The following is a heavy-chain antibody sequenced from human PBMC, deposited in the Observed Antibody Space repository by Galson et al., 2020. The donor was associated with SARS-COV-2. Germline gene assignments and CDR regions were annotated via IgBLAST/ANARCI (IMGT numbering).Heavy chain of an antibody. J-gene: IGHJ6*02. Sequence: SETLSLTCTVSSGSISSSSYYWAWIRQPPGKGLEWIGTIYYSGSTYYNPSLKSRVTISVDTSKNQFSLNLNSVTAADTAVYYCARLAWGSGDDRRLYYYDGMDVWGQGTTVTVSS. V-gene: IGHV4-39*07. CDR3: ARLAWGSGDDRRLYYYDGMDV. D-gene: IGHD4-17*01. CDR2: IYYSGST. CDR1: SGSISSSSYY.